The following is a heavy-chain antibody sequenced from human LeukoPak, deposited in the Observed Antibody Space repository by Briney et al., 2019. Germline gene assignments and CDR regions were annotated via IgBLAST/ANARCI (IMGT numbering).Heavy chain of an antibody. Sequence: PGGSLRLSCAASGFPFSSYGMPWVRQAPGKGLEWVAIIWHDASNEYYADSVKGRFAIYRDNSKNTLYLQMNSLRAEDTAVYYCARNSVLRFLEWFDYWGQGTLVTVSS. J-gene: IGHJ4*02. D-gene: IGHD3-3*01. CDR3: ARNSVLRFLEWFDY. CDR2: IWHDASNE. V-gene: IGHV3-33*01. CDR1: GFPFSSYG.